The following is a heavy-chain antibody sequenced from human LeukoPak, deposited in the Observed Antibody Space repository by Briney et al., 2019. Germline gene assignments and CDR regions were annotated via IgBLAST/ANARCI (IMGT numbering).Heavy chain of an antibody. Sequence: PGGSLRLSCAASGFTSSSYWMSWVRQAPGKGLEWVANIKQDGSEKYYVDSVKGRFTISRDNAKNSLYLQMNSLRAEDTAVYYCARDLTVRCSGGSCYSAFDYWGQGTLVTVSS. V-gene: IGHV3-7*01. D-gene: IGHD2-15*01. CDR3: ARDLTVRCSGGSCYSAFDY. CDR1: GFTSSSYW. J-gene: IGHJ4*02. CDR2: IKQDGSEK.